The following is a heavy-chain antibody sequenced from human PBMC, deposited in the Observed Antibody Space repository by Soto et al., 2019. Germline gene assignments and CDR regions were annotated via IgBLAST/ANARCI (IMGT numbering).Heavy chain of an antibody. V-gene: IGHV4-59*08. D-gene: IGHD1-26*01. Sequence: SETLSLTCTVSGGSISSYYWSWIRQPPGKGLEWIGYIYYSGSTNYNPSLKSRVTISVGTSKNQFSLKLSSVTAADTAVYYCARRYGSAIDYWGQGTLVTVSS. CDR2: IYYSGST. CDR3: ARRYGSAIDY. CDR1: GGSISSYY. J-gene: IGHJ4*02.